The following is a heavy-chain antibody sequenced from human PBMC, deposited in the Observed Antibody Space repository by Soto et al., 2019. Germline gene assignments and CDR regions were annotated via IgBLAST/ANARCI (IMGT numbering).Heavy chain of an antibody. CDR1: GYTFTSYD. J-gene: IGHJ4*02. CDR3: ARDQEGAMAPGY. CDR2: IIPILGIA. D-gene: IGHD1-26*01. V-gene: IGHV1-69*04. Sequence: SVKVSCKASGYTFTSYDINWVRQATGQGLEWMGRIIPILGIANYAQKFQGRVTITADKSTSTAYMELSSLRSEDTAVYYCARDQEGAMAPGYWGQGTLVTVSS.